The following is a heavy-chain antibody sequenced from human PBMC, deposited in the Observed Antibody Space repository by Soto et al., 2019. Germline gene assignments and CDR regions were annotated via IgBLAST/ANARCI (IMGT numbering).Heavy chain of an antibody. Sequence: SETLSLTCTVCGGSISSGGYYWSWIRQHPGKGLEWIGYIYYNGNTDCNPSLKSRVTISVDTSKNQSSLKLSSVTAADTAVYFCARCATYYDYVWQSYRYTSFDYWGQGTLVTVSS. CDR3: ARCATYYDYVWQSYRYTSFDY. V-gene: IGHV4-30-4*01. D-gene: IGHD3-16*02. J-gene: IGHJ4*02. CDR1: GGSISSGGYY. CDR2: IYYNGNT.